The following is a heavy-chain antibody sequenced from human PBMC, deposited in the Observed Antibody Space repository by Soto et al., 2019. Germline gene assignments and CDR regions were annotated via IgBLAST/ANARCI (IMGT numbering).Heavy chain of an antibody. CDR3: ARRRSGSYLDY. CDR1: GYSFTKYW. D-gene: IGHD1-26*01. CDR2: ISPGDSDT. J-gene: IGHJ4*02. V-gene: IGHV5-51*01. Sequence: LKISCKGSGYSFTKYWIAWVRQMPGKGLEWMGIISPGDSDTRYSPSFQGQVTISVDKSISAAYLQWSSLKASDTAMYYCARRRSGSYLDYCGQGTLVTVSS.